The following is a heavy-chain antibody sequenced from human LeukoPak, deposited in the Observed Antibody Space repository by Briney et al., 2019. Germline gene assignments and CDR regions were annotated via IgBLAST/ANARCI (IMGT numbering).Heavy chain of an antibody. J-gene: IGHJ5*02. CDR3: ARNHYYDDSRGQNWFDP. CDR1: GFTFSRYW. D-gene: IGHD3-22*01. V-gene: IGHV3-7*01. CDR2: IKQDGSEE. Sequence: GGSLRLSCAASGFTFSRYWMTWVRQAPGKGLEWVANIKQDGSEENYVDSVKGRFTISRDSAKKSLYLQMNSLRAEDTAVYYCARNHYYDDSRGQNWFDPWGQGTLVTVSS.